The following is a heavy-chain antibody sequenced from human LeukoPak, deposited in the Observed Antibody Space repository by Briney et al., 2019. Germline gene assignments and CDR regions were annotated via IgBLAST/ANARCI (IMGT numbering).Heavy chain of an antibody. J-gene: IGHJ5*02. D-gene: IGHD3-10*01. V-gene: IGHV4-4*02. CDR3: ARVRITMVRGVNHGFDP. Sequence: SGTLSLTCAVSGGSISSSNWWSWVRQPPGKGLEWIGEIYHSGSTNYNPSLKSRVTISVDKSKNQFSLKLSSVTAADTAVYYCARVRITMVRGVNHGFDPWGQGTLVTVSS. CDR1: GGSISSSNW. CDR2: IYHSGST.